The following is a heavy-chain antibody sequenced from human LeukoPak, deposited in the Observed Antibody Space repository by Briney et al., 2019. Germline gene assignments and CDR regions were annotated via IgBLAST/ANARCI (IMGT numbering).Heavy chain of an antibody. V-gene: IGHV1-2*02. CDR1: GYTFTGYY. D-gene: IGHD3-16*01. CDR3: ATQRGSYLWGTDFDY. Sequence: ASVKVSCKASGYTFTGYYMHWMRQAPGQGLGWMGWINPNSGDTKYAQKFQGRVTMTRDTSISTAYMELSRLRSDDTAVYYCATQRGSYLWGTDFDYWGQGTLVTVSS. J-gene: IGHJ4*02. CDR2: INPNSGDT.